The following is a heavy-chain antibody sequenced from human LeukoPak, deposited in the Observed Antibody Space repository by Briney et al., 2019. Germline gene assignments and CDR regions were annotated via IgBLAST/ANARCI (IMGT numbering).Heavy chain of an antibody. CDR3: ARDVRSIFGMTMGHYYFDS. D-gene: IGHD3-3*02. J-gene: IGHJ4*02. CDR2: IYYSGTT. CDR1: GGSFSSATYY. Sequence: SETLSLTCTVSGGSFSSATYYWSWIRQPPGKGLEWMGSIYYSGTTTYSPSLKSRVTISVDTSQNQFSLRLNSVTAADAAVYYCARDVRSIFGMTMGHYYFDSWGQGTPVTVSS. V-gene: IGHV4-61*01.